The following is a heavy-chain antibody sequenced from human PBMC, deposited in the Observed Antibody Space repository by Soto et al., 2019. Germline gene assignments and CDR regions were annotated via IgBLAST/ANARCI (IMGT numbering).Heavy chain of an antibody. V-gene: IGHV3-21*06. CDR3: ARDQMVRGELYFYYGMDV. D-gene: IGHD3-10*01. Sequence: GGSLRLSCADSGFSFSSYTMNWVRQAPGKGLEWVSSISSSSDYIYYADSVKGRFTISRDNAKNSLYLQMNSLTAEDTAVYYCARDQMVRGELYFYYGMDVWGLGTTVTVSS. CDR2: ISSSSDYI. J-gene: IGHJ6*02. CDR1: GFSFSSYT.